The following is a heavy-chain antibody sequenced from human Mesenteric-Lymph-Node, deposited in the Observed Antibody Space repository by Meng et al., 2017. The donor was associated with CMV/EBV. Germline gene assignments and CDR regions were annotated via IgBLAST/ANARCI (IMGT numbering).Heavy chain of an antibody. CDR2: IRFDGGDK. CDR3: AKSFPVRGVFIDY. D-gene: IGHD3-10*01. CDR1: GFIFSSYG. J-gene: IGHJ4*02. V-gene: IGHV3-30*02. Sequence: GGSLRLSCTSSGFIFSSYGMHWVRQAPGKGLEWVTYIRFDGGDKYYADSVKGRFTISRDNSKNTLYLQMNSPRPEDTALYYCAKSFPVRGVFIDYWGQGTLVTVSS.